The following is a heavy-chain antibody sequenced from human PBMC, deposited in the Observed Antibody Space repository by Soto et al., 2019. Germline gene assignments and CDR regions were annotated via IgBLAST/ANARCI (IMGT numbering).Heavy chain of an antibody. J-gene: IGHJ6*02. CDR1: GFRFNNYA. CDR2: IHGGNAAT. D-gene: IGHD5-18*01. CDR3: ASSVTEYSYDRLDV. V-gene: IGHV1-3*01. Sequence: QVQLLQSGAEVKRPGASLKVSCKPSGFRFNNYAIHWVRQAPGQRLEWMGWIHGGNAATKYSQKFQGRVTLSRDMSTKTVYMDLSRLSSDDTSLYYCASSVTEYSYDRLDVWGPGTTVTVSS.